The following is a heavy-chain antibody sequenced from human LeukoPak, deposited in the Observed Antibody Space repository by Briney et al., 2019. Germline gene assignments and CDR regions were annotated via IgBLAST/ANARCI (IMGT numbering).Heavy chain of an antibody. V-gene: IGHV4-34*01. CDR2: INHSGST. CDR3: ARGDPPYYDILTETLDY. J-gene: IGHJ4*02. CDR1: GGSFSGYY. Sequence: KPSETLSLTCAVYGGSFSGYYWSWIRQPPGKGLEWIGEINHSGSTNYNPSLKSRVTISVDTSKNQFSLKLSSVTAADTAVYYCARGDPPYYDILTETLDYWGQGTLVTVSS. D-gene: IGHD3-9*01.